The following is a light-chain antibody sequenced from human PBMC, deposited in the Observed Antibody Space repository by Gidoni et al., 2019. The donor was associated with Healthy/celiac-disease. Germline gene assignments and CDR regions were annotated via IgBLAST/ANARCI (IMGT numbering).Light chain of an antibody. CDR3: QQLNSYPFT. J-gene: IGKJ3*01. CDR1: QGISSY. Sequence: DIQLTQSPSFLSASVGDRVTITCRASQGISSYLAWYQQKPGKAPKLLIYAASTLQSGVPARFSGSGSGTEFTLTISSLQPEDFATYYCQQLNSYPFTFXPXTKVDIK. V-gene: IGKV1-9*01. CDR2: AAS.